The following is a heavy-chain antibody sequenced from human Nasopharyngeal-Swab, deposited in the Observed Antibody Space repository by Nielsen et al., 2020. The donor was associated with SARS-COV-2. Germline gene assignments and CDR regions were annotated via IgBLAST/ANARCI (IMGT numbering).Heavy chain of an antibody. Sequence: WIRQPPGKGLEWVGRIKSKTDGGTTDYAAPVKGRFTISRDDSKNTLYLQMNSLKTEDTAVYYCTTANGPGYYDFWSGHFDYWGQGTLVTVSS. CDR3: TTANGPGYYDFWSGHFDY. D-gene: IGHD3-3*01. V-gene: IGHV3-15*01. J-gene: IGHJ4*02. CDR2: IKSKTDGGTT.